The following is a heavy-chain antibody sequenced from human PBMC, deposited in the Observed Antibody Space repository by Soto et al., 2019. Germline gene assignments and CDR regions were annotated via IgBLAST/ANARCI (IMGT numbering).Heavy chain of an antibody. D-gene: IGHD6-13*01. Sequence: LSLTCAASGFTFSSYAMSWVRQAPGKGLEWVSAISGSGGSTYYADSVKGRFTISRDNSKNTLYLQMNSLRAEDTAVYYCAKGRKQLVQSYFDYWGQGTLVTVSS. CDR3: AKGRKQLVQSYFDY. J-gene: IGHJ4*02. CDR2: ISGSGGST. V-gene: IGHV3-23*01. CDR1: GFTFSSYA.